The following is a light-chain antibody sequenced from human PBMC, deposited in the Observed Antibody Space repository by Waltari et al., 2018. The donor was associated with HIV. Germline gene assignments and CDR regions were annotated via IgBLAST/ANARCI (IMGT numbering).Light chain of an antibody. CDR1: QSISNNY. J-gene: IGKJ4*01. CDR2: DAS. Sequence: EIVLTQSPATLSLSPGERATLPCGASQSISNNYLAWYQQKPGQAPRFLIYDASNRATGIADRFRGSGSGTDFTLTITRLEPEDFAVYYCQQYGSSPLTFGGGTKVEIK. V-gene: IGKV3D-20*01. CDR3: QQYGSSPLT.